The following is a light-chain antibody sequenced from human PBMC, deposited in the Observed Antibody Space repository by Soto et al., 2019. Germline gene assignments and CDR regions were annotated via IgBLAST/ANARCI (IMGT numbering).Light chain of an antibody. V-gene: IGKV3D-15*01. CDR3: HHYAYSLAP. CDR2: YSS. J-gene: IGKJ4*01. CDR1: QSVRTN. Sequence: EVMMTQFPDTVSVTPGETVTLSCGASQSVRTNLDWYQQRPGQAPRLLIHYSSTRASDIPARFSGSGSGTNLTLAISSLQSEDFVVYYCHHYAYSLAPFGEGP.